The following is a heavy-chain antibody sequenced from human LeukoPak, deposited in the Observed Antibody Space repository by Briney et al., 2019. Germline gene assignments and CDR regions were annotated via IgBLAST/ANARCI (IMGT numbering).Heavy chain of an antibody. Sequence: GGYLTLYCAASGFTFSSFSMNWLRQAPGMGLEWVSSISSSSGNIEYEDSVKGRFTISRDNAKNSLYLQMDSLRAEDTAVYYCARPDYWGQGTLVTVSS. V-gene: IGHV3-21*01. CDR1: GFTFSSFS. CDR3: ARPDY. J-gene: IGHJ4*02. CDR2: ISSSSGNI.